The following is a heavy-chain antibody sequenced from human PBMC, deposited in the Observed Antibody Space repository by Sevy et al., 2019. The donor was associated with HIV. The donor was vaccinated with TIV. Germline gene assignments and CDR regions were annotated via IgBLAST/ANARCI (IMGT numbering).Heavy chain of an antibody. V-gene: IGHV1-8*01. CDR3: ASGTVLLGMVVVPAARGWFDP. CDR2: MNPNSGNT. D-gene: IGHD2-2*03. CDR1: GYTFTNYD. J-gene: IGHJ5*02. Sequence: ASVKVSCKASGYTFTNYDINWVRQATGQGLEWMGWMNPNSGNTGYAQKFQGRVTMTRNTSISTAYMELSSLRSEDTAVYYCASGTVLLGMVVVPAARGWFDPWGQGTLVTVSS.